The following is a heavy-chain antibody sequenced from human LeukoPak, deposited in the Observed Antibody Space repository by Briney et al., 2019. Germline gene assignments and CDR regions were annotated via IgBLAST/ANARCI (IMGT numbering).Heavy chain of an antibody. CDR2: IRSKAYDETT. CDR1: GFTFGDYA. V-gene: IGHV3-49*04. CDR3: ARVHYDLLTGSSPF. Sequence: PGGSLRLSCTVSGFTFGDYALSWVRQAPGKGLEWVGFIRSKAYDETTEYAASVKGRFTISRDDSKNSLYLQMNTLKTADTAVYYCARVHYDLLTGSSPFWGQGTLVTVSS. J-gene: IGHJ4*02. D-gene: IGHD3-9*01.